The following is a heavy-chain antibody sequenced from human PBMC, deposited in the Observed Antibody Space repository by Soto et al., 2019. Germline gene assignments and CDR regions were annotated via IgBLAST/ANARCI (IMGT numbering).Heavy chain of an antibody. J-gene: IGHJ6*02. CDR2: IIPIFGTA. CDR3: ARDITAGYSKVSYDYYGMDV. V-gene: IGHV1-69*01. Sequence: QVQLVQSGAEVKKPGSSVKVSCKASGGTFSSYAISWVRQAPGQGIEWMGGIIPIFGTANYAQKFQGRVTITADESTSTAYMELSSLRSEDTAVYYCARDITAGYSKVSYDYYGMDVWGQGTTVTVSS. D-gene: IGHD6-13*01. CDR1: GGTFSSYA.